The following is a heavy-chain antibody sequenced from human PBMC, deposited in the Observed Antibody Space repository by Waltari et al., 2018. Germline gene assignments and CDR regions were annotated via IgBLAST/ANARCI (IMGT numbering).Heavy chain of an antibody. Sequence: QVQLQESGPGLVKPSETLSLTCTVSGGSISSYYWSWIRQPPGKGLEWIGYIYYSGSTNYNPSLKSRVTISVDTSKNQFSLKLSSVTAADTAVYYCARVDSSSSLVFDYWGQGTLVIVSS. J-gene: IGHJ4*02. D-gene: IGHD6-6*01. CDR2: IYYSGST. CDR3: ARVDSSSSLVFDY. CDR1: GGSISSYY. V-gene: IGHV4-59*01.